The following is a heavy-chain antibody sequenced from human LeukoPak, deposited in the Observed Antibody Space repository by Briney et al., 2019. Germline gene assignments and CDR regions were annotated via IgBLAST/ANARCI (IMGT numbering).Heavy chain of an antibody. CDR3: ARVGYSSYSGDAFDI. CDR1: GGSISSGGYY. CDR2: IYHSGST. V-gene: IGHV4-30-2*01. J-gene: IGHJ3*02. D-gene: IGHD6-6*01. Sequence: SETLSLTCTVSGGSISSGGYYWSWVRQPPGKGLEWIGYIYHSGSTYYNPSLKSRVTISIDRSKNQFSLKLSSVTAADTAVYYCARVGYSSYSGDAFDIWGQGTMVTVSS.